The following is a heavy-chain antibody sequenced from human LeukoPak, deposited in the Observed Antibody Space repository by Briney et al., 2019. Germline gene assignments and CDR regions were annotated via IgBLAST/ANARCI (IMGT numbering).Heavy chain of an antibody. J-gene: IGHJ4*02. D-gene: IGHD3-22*01. CDR1: GGTFSSYA. CDR2: IIPILGIA. Sequence: SVKVSCKASGGTFSSYAISWVRQAPGQGLEWMGRIIPILGIANYAQKFQGRVTITAGKSTSTAYMELSSLRSEDTAVYYCARDQTPDYDRTGFDYWGQGTLVTVSS. V-gene: IGHV1-69*04. CDR3: ARDQTPDYDRTGFDY.